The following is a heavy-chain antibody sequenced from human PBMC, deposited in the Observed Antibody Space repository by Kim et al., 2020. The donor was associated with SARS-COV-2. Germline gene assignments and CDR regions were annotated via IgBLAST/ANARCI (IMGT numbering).Heavy chain of an antibody. D-gene: IGHD3-10*01. V-gene: IGHV3-30*18. CDR2: ISYDGSNE. CDR1: GFTFSTYG. Sequence: GGSLRLSCAASGFTFSTYGIHWVRQAPGKGLEWVAVISYDGSNEYYADSVKGRFTISRDNSKNTVFLQMNSLRAEDTAVYYCAKGSLVRGVQSGSYWGQGTLVTVSS. J-gene: IGHJ4*02. CDR3: AKGSLVRGVQSGSY.